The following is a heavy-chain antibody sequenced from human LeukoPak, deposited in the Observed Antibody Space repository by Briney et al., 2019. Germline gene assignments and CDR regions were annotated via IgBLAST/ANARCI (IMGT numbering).Heavy chain of an antibody. CDR2: LDSSGST. CDR1: GGSISSRSDY. J-gene: IGHJ6*03. CDR3: SRSHDYGGLYFYYYMDV. Sequence: SETLSLTCTVSGGSISSRSDYWGWIRRTPGKGLEWIGNLDSSGSTYYNPSLKSRVTISVGTSKNQFSLNLRSVTAADTAIYFCSRSHDYGGLYFYYYMDVWGKGTTVTVSS. V-gene: IGHV4-39*01. D-gene: IGHD4-23*01.